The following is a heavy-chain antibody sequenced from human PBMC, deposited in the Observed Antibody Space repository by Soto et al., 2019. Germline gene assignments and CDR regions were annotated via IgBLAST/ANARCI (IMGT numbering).Heavy chain of an antibody. J-gene: IGHJ4*02. CDR2: IIPISGAA. CDR1: GGTFSNYV. V-gene: IGHV1-69*06. CDR3: ARDMTRTVVTYFDF. D-gene: IGHD1-7*01. Sequence: QVQLVQSGAEVKKPGSSVKVSCMASGGTFSNYVVNWVRQAPGQGLEWMGRIIPISGAANYAQKFQGRVTITADKSTSTSYMELSSLRSEDTAVYYCARDMTRTVVTYFDFWGQGTLVTVSS.